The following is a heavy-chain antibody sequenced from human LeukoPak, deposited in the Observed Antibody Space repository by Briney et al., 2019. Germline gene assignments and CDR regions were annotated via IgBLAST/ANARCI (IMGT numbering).Heavy chain of an antibody. CDR3: AVYYYGSGGTGYFDY. Sequence: GGSLRLSCAASGFTFSSYGMSWVRQAPGKGLEWVSGISSSGGNTYYADSVKGRFTISRDNSKNTLYLQMNSLRAEDTAVYYCAVYYYGSGGTGYFDYWGQGTLVTVSS. J-gene: IGHJ4*02. V-gene: IGHV3-23*01. D-gene: IGHD3-10*01. CDR1: GFTFSSYG. CDR2: ISSSGGNT.